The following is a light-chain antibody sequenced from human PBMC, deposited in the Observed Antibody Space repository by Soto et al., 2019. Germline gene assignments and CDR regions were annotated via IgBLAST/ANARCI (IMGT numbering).Light chain of an antibody. CDR2: EVS. CDR1: SSDVGTYNL. V-gene: IGLV2-23*02. J-gene: IGLJ1*01. Sequence: QSALTQPASVSGSPGQSITISCTGTSSDVGTYNLVSWYQQHPGKAPKLMIYEVSKRPSGVSNRFSGSKSGNTASLTISGLQAEDEADYYCYSYAGSYTFYVFGTGTKLTVL. CDR3: YSYAGSYTFYV.